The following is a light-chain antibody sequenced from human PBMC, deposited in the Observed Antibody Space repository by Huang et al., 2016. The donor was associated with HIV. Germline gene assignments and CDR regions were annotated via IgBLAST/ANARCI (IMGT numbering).Light chain of an antibody. CDR2: WAT. J-gene: IGKJ1*01. CDR3: LQYYSVPQT. Sequence: DIVMTQSPDSLAVSPGERATINCKSSQTVLYSLNKKNYLAWFQQKPGRPPKLLIYWATTRESGVPDRCSGSGAGTDFTLTINNLQAEDVAVYFCLQYYSVPQTFGHGTKVEIK. CDR1: QTVLYSLNKKNY. V-gene: IGKV4-1*01.